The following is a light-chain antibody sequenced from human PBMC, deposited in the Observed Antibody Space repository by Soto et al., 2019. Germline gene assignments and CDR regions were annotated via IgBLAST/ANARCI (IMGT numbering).Light chain of an antibody. J-gene: IGLJ1*01. Sequence: QSVLTQPPSASGTPGQRVTISCSGGSSNIGINTVNWYQQFPGTAPKVLIHTNNQRPSGIPDRVSGSKSGTSASLAISGFESGDEADYDCGAWDESVSGYVFGTGTKLTVL. V-gene: IGLV1-44*01. CDR1: SSNIGINT. CDR3: GAWDESVSGYV. CDR2: TNN.